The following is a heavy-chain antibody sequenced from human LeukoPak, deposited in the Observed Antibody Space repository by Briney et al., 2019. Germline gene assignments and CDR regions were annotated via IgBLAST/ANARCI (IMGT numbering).Heavy chain of an antibody. V-gene: IGHV3-7*01. CDR3: ARDRVLRYFDGVFDY. CDR2: IKQDGSEK. Sequence: GGSLRLSCAASGFTFSSDWMSWVRQAPGKGLEWVANIKQDGSEKYYVDSVKGRFTISRDNAKNSLYLQMNSLRAEDTAVYYCARDRVLRYFDGVFDYWGQGTLVTVSS. J-gene: IGHJ4*02. D-gene: IGHD3-9*01. CDR1: GFTFSSDW.